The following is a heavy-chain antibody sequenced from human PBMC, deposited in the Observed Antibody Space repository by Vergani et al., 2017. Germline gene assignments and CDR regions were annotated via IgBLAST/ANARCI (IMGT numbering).Heavy chain of an antibody. J-gene: IGHJ4*02. CDR3: AKGPGHFDY. CDR2: ISWNSGSI. CDR1: GFTFDDYA. V-gene: IGHV3-9*01. Sequence: EVQLVESGGVVVQPGGSLRLSCAASGFTFDDYAMHWVRQAPGKGLEWVSGISWNSGSIGYADSVKGRFTISRDNAKNSLYLQMNSLRAEDTALYYCAKGPGHFDYWGQGTLVTVSS.